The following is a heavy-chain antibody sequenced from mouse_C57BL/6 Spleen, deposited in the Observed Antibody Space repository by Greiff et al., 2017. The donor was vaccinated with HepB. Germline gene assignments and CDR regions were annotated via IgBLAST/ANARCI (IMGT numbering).Heavy chain of an antibody. Sequence: VHLVESGAELVKPGASVKISCKASGYAFSSYWMNWVKQRPGKGLEWIGQIYPGDGDTNYNGKFKGKATLTADKSSSTAYMQLSSLTSEDSAVYFCARGGRYWYFDVWGTGTTVTVSS. CDR1: GYAFSSYW. J-gene: IGHJ1*03. CDR3: ARGGRYWYFDV. CDR2: IYPGDGDT. V-gene: IGHV1-80*01. D-gene: IGHD3-3*01.